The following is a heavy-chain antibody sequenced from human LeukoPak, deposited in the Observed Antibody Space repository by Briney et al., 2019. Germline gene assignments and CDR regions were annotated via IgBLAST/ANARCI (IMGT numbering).Heavy chain of an antibody. CDR2: INPNSGGT. D-gene: IGHD3-9*01. V-gene: IGHV1-2*02. CDR3: ARGRRLTGYYDFDC. Sequence: ASVKVSCKASGYTFTGYYMHWVRQAPGQGLEWMGWINPNSGGTNYAQRFQGRVTMTRDTSISTVYMELSRLRSDDTAVFYCARGRRLTGYYDFDCWGQGTLVTVSS. CDR1: GYTFTGYY. J-gene: IGHJ4*02.